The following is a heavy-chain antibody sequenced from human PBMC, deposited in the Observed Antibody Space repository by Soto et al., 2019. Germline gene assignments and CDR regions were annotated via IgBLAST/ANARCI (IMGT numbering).Heavy chain of an antibody. CDR2: VNPKRGDA. V-gene: IGHV1-2*04. Sequence: QVVLVQSGAEVKKPGDSVKVSCKSSGYKFTDYYIHWVRQAPGQGPEWMGWVNPKRGDAVYAQKFQGWVPMTRDTATTTAYLEVNRLKPDDTAVYFCARDPGLPGRYWYFDLWGRGTLVTVSS. CDR3: ARDPGLPGRYWYFDL. D-gene: IGHD3-9*01. J-gene: IGHJ2*01. CDR1: GYKFTDYY.